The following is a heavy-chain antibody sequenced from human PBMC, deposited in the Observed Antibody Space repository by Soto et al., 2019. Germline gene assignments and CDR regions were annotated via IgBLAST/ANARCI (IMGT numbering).Heavy chain of an antibody. Sequence: QVQLVQSGAEVKKPGASVKVSCKASGYTFTSYYMHWVRQAPGQGLEWMGIINPSGGSTSYAPKFQGRVTMTRDTSTSTVYMELSSLRSEDTAVYYCARAPFSTDSSGYYYDYWGQGTLVTVSS. D-gene: IGHD3-22*01. J-gene: IGHJ4*02. CDR2: INPSGGST. CDR1: GYTFTSYY. CDR3: ARAPFSTDSSGYYYDY. V-gene: IGHV1-46*01.